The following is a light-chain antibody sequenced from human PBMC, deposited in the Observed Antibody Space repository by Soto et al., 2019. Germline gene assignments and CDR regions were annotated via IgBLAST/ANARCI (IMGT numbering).Light chain of an antibody. V-gene: IGKV1-5*03. CDR1: QSISAG. CDR2: KAS. CDR3: QQYNNYGSWT. Sequence: DIQMTQSPSTLSASVGDRVTITCRASQSISAGLAWYQQKPGKAPKLLIYKASSLESGVPSRFNGSGSGTEFTLTISSLQPDDFATYYCQQYNNYGSWTFGQGTKVDIK. J-gene: IGKJ1*01.